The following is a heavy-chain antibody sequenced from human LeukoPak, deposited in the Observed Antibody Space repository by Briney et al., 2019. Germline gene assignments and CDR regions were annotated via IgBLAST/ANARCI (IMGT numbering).Heavy chain of an antibody. V-gene: IGHV1-8*02. CDR3: ARAYSSSWYKRGKLNTFDY. Sequence: ASVKVSCKASGYTFTGYYMHWVRQAPGQGLEWMGWINPNSGNTDYAQEFQGRVTMTRNTSISTAYMELSSLRSEDTAVYYCARAYSSSWYKRGKLNTFDYWGQGTLVTVSS. D-gene: IGHD6-13*01. J-gene: IGHJ4*02. CDR1: GYTFTGYY. CDR2: INPNSGNT.